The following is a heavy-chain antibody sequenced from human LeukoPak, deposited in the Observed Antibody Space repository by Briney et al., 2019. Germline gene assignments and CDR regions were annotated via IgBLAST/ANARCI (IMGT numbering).Heavy chain of an antibody. CDR3: AKDRTYDYGTYDAFDI. V-gene: IGHV3-30*18. CDR1: GFTFDSYG. Sequence: GGSLRLSWAASGFTFDSYGMHWVRQAPGKGLEWVAVISYDGSNKYYVDSVKGRFTISRDNSKNTLYLQMNSLRPEDTAVYYCAKDRTYDYGTYDAFDIWGPGTMVTVSS. D-gene: IGHD4-17*01. CDR2: ISYDGSNK. J-gene: IGHJ3*02.